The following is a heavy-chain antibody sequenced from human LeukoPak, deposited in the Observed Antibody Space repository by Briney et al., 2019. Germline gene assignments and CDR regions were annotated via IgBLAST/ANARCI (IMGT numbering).Heavy chain of an antibody. Sequence: PSETLSLTCTVSGGSISSSSYYWGWIRQPPGKGLEWIGSIYYSGSTYYNPSLKSRVTISVDTSKNLFSLKLSSVTAADQAGYFCARPGYWSSTSCYRWDHWGQGTLVTVSS. CDR2: IYYSGST. CDR3: ARPGYWSSTSCYRWDH. V-gene: IGHV4-39*01. CDR1: GGSISSSSYY. J-gene: IGHJ4*02. D-gene: IGHD2-2*01.